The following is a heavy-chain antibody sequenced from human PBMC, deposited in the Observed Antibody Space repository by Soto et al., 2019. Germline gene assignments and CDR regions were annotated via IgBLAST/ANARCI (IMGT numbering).Heavy chain of an antibody. V-gene: IGHV5-51*01. D-gene: IGHD3-3*01. CDR1: GYSFTSYW. CDR3: ARSADLTYYDFWSGPENYYYGMDV. CDR2: IYPGDSDT. Sequence: PGESLKISCKGSGYSFTSYWIGWVRQMPGKGLEWMGIIYPGDSDTRYSPSFQGQVTISADKSISTAYLQWSSLKASDTAMYYCARSADLTYYDFWSGPENYYYGMDVWGQGTTVTVSS. J-gene: IGHJ6*02.